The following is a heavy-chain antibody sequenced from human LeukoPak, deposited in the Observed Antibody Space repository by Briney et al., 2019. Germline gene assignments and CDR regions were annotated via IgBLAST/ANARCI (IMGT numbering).Heavy chain of an antibody. CDR1: GYSISSGYY. D-gene: IGHD6-13*01. Sequence: SETLSLTCAVSGYSISSGYYWGWIRPPPGKGLEWIGSIYHSGSTYYNPSLKSRVTISVDTSKNQFSLKLSSVTAADTAVYYCAKDSPRIARQTYRGSDYWGQGTLVTVSS. J-gene: IGHJ4*02. V-gene: IGHV4-38-2*02. CDR2: IYHSGST. CDR3: AKDSPRIARQTYRGSDY.